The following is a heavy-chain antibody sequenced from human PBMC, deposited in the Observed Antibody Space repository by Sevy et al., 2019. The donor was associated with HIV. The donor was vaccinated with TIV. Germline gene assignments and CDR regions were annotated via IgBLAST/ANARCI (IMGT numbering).Heavy chain of an antibody. J-gene: IGHJ3*02. CDR2: INWNGGST. D-gene: IGHD3-22*01. CDR3: ATHYDSSGKDAFDI. V-gene: IGHV3-20*04. Sequence: GGSLRLSCAASGFTFDDYGMSWVRQAPGKGLEWVSGINWNGGSTGYADSVKGRFTISRDNAKNSLYLQMNSLRAEDTALYYCATHYDSSGKDAFDIWGQGTMVTVSS. CDR1: GFTFDDYG.